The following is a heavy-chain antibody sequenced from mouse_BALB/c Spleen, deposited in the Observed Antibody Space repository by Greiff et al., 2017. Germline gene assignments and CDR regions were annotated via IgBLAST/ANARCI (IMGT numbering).Heavy chain of an antibody. CDR3: ARDIAGGRGFAY. CDR1: GFTFTDYY. V-gene: IGHV7-3*02. D-gene: IGHD1-1*02. Sequence: EVKVVESGGGLVQPGGSLRLSCATSGFTFTDYYMSWVRQPPGKALEWLGFIRNKANGYTSEYSASVKGLFTISRDNSQSILYLQMNPLSAEDSATYYGARDIAGGRGFAYWGQGTLVTVSA. CDR2: IRNKANGYTS. J-gene: IGHJ3*01.